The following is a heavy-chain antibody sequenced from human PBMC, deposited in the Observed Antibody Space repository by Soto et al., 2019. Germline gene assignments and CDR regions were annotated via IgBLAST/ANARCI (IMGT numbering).Heavy chain of an antibody. V-gene: IGHV3-7*04. Sequence: EVQLVESGGGLVQPGGSLRLSCAASGFTFSSYWMSWVRQAPGKGLVWVANINRDGSGKYYVDSMKGRLTVSRDNAKDSLSLQLNSLRVEDTDVYYCARVGTSGWNFDYWGQGTLVTVSS. CDR2: INRDGSGK. D-gene: IGHD6-19*01. CDR3: ARVGTSGWNFDY. J-gene: IGHJ4*02. CDR1: GFTFSSYW.